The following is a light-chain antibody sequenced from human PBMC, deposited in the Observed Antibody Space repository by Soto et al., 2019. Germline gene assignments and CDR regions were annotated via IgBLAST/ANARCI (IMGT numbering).Light chain of an antibody. CDR3: QEYFQWPPGM. Sequence: EIVLTQSPGTLSLSPGERATLSCRASQSINSNYLAWYQLKPGQAPRLLIYGASIRATAIPDRFSGSVSGTDFTLTISRLDPEDFALYYCQEYFQWPPGMFGPGTTVDIK. CDR1: QSINSNY. V-gene: IGKV3-20*01. CDR2: GAS. J-gene: IGKJ1*01.